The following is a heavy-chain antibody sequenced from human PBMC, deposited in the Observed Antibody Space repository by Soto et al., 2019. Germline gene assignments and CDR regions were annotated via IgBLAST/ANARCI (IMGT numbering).Heavy chain of an antibody. CDR3: ARVEQWLVRGAFDI. Sequence: SETLSLTCAVSSGSISSSNWWSWVRQPPGKGLEWIGEIYHSGSTNYNPSLKSRVTISVDKSKNQFSLKLSSVTAADTAVYYCARVEQWLVRGAFDIWGQGTMVTVSS. J-gene: IGHJ3*02. D-gene: IGHD6-19*01. CDR1: SGSISSSNW. V-gene: IGHV4-4*02. CDR2: IYHSGST.